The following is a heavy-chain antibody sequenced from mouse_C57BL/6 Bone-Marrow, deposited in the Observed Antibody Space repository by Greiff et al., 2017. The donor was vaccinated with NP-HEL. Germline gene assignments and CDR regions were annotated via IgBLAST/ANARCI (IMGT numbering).Heavy chain of an antibody. D-gene: IGHD2-5*01. CDR2: IYPGSGST. Sequence: QVQLQQPGAELVKPGASVKMSCKASGSTFTSYWITWVKQRPGQGLEWIGDIYPGSGSTNYNEKFKSKATLTVDTSSSTAYMQLSSLTSEDSAVYYCAAYYSNYVGFAYWGQGTLVTVSA. CDR3: AAYYSNYVGFAY. CDR1: GSTFTSYW. V-gene: IGHV1-55*01. J-gene: IGHJ3*01.